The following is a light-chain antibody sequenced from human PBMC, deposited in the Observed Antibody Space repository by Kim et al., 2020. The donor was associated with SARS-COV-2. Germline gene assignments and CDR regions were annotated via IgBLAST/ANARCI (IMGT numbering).Light chain of an antibody. V-gene: IGKV3-15*01. Sequence: SVSPGERATLHCRASQGVSTNLAWYQQKPGQAPRLLIYGASTRATGVPARFSGSGSGTDFTLTISSLQSEDFAVYYCQHYVNWPSFGQGTRLEIK. CDR1: QGVSTN. CDR3: QHYVNWPS. CDR2: GAS. J-gene: IGKJ5*01.